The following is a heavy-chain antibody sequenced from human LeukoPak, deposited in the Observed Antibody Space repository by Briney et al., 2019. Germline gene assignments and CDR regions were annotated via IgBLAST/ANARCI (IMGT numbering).Heavy chain of an antibody. CDR1: GGSFSGYY. CDR3: AREADYGDYRYRMDV. Sequence: SETLSLTCAVYGGSFSGYYWSWIRQPPGKGLEWIGYIYYSGSTNYNPSLKSRVTISVDTSKNQFSLKLSSVTAADTAVYYCAREADYGDYRYRMDVWGQGTTVTVSS. J-gene: IGHJ6*02. CDR2: IYYSGST. V-gene: IGHV4-59*01. D-gene: IGHD4-17*01.